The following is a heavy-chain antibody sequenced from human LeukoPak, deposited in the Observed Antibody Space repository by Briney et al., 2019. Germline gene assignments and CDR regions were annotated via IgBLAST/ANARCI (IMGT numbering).Heavy chain of an antibody. V-gene: IGHV3-7*01. Sequence: RAGGSLRLSCAASGFTFSSYWMSWVRQAPGKGLEWVANIKQDGSEKYYVDSVKGRFTISRDNAKNSLYLQMNSLRAEDTAVYYCARDHSSLENYDILTGYLWVGRVFDYWGQGTLVTVSS. CDR1: GFTFSSYW. CDR3: ARDHSSLENYDILTGYLWVGRVFDY. CDR2: IKQDGSEK. D-gene: IGHD3-9*01. J-gene: IGHJ4*02.